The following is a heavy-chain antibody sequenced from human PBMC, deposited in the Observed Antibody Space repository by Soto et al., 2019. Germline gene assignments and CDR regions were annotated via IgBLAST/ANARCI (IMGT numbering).Heavy chain of an antibody. Sequence: QVQLVQSGAEVKKPGSSVKVSCKASGGTFSSYPFNWVRQAPGQGLEWMGGIIPIFGTANYAQRFQGRVTITAEESTNTAYMELSSLRSEDTSVYYCARCTTAPGIYPLPHYYYGMDVWGQGTTVTLSS. V-gene: IGHV1-69*01. J-gene: IGHJ6*02. CDR2: IIPIFGTA. CDR1: GGTFSSYP. D-gene: IGHD3-10*01. CDR3: ARCTTAPGIYPLPHYYYGMDV.